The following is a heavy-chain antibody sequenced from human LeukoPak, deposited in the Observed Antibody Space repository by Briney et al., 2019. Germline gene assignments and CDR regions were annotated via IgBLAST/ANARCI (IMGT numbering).Heavy chain of an antibody. Sequence: GGSLRLSCAASGFTFSNFWMSWVRQAPGKGLEWVTNIKQDGSEKYYVDSVKGRFTISRDNAKSSLYLQMNSLRAEDTAVYYCARSYSGSYRAPLAYWGQGTLVTVSS. V-gene: IGHV3-7*01. D-gene: IGHD1-26*01. CDR1: GFTFSNFW. CDR2: IKQDGSEK. J-gene: IGHJ4*02. CDR3: ARSYSGSYRAPLAY.